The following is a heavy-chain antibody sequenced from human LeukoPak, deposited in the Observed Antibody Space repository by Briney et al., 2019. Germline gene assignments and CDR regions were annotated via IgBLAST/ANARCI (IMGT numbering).Heavy chain of an antibody. Sequence: GGSLRLSCAASGFTFSSYAMSWVRQAPGKGLEWVSAISGSGGSTYYADSVKGRFTISRDNSKNTLYLQMNSLRAEDTAVYYCAKDRSGSRSSGWYFDLWGRGTLVTVSS. J-gene: IGHJ2*01. CDR1: GFTFSSYA. D-gene: IGHD6-6*01. V-gene: IGHV3-23*01. CDR3: AKDRSGSRSSGWYFDL. CDR2: ISGSGGST.